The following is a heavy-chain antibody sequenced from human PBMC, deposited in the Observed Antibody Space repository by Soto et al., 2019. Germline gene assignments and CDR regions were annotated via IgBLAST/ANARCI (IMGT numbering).Heavy chain of an antibody. J-gene: IGHJ4*02. D-gene: IGHD3-10*01. CDR2: AYYRSRWIY. CDR1: GDSVSNNGAT. V-gene: IGHV6-1*01. Sequence: PSQTLSLTCAISGDSVSNNGATWNWIRQSPSRGLEWLGRAYYRSRWIYDYAMSVKSRISINPDTSKNQVSLQLNSVTPADTAVYYCASSLWFGELLYYFDYWGQGTLVTVSS. CDR3: ASSLWFGELLYYFDY.